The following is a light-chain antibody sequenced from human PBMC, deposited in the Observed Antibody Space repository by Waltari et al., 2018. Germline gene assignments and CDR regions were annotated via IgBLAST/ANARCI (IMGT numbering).Light chain of an antibody. V-gene: IGKV4-1*01. CDR2: WAS. J-gene: IGKJ2*01. CDR3: QQYYTTPYT. CDR1: QSVLYSSNSRNC. Sequence: DIVMTQSPDSLGVSLGERATINCKSSQSVLYSSNSRNCLAWFQQRPGQPPKLLIYWASTRESGVPDRFSGSGSGTDFTLTISSLQAEDVAIYYCQQYYTTPYTFGQGTKLDIE.